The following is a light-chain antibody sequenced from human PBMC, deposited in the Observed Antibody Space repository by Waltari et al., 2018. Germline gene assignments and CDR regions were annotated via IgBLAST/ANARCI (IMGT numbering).Light chain of an antibody. CDR3: MQGTHWPYT. V-gene: IGKV2-30*02. J-gene: IGKJ2*01. CDR2: KIS. Sequence: DAVLTQSPLSLPVTLGQPASISCRSSQSLVHSDGTSYFNWFKQRPGQSPRRLIYKISDRDSGVPDRFSGSGSGTDFTLKISRVEAEDVGVYYCMQGTHWPYTFGQGTKLEIK. CDR1: QSLVHSDGTSY.